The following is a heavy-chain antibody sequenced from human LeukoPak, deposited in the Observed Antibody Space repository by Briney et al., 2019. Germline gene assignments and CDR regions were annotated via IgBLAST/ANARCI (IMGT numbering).Heavy chain of an antibody. CDR3: AKGALVRTPHYYYYMDV. V-gene: IGHV3-30*02. CDR1: GFTFSSYG. CDR2: IRYDGSSK. J-gene: IGHJ6*03. Sequence: PGGSLRLSCTASGFTFSSYGMRWVRQAPGKGREWVEYIRYDGSSKYYADSVKRRFTISRDNSKNTLYLQMNSLRAENTAVYYGAKGALVRTPHYYYYMDVWGKGTTVTVSS. D-gene: IGHD6-6*01.